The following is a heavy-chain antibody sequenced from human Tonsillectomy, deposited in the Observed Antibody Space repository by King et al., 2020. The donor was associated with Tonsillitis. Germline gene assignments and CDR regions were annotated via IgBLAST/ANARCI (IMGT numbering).Heavy chain of an antibody. V-gene: IGHV1-18*01. J-gene: IGHJ3*02. CDR2: ISAYNGNT. D-gene: IGHD2-2*02. CDR1: GYTFSTYG. Sequence: VQLVESGAEVKKPGASVKVSCKASGYTFSTYGISWVRQAPGQGLEWMGWISAYNGNTKYAHNLQGRVTMTTDTSTSTAYMELRSLRSDDTAVYYCARDGLSQLIYHYDDLDIWGQGTMVTVSS. CDR3: ARDGLSQLIYHYDDLDI.